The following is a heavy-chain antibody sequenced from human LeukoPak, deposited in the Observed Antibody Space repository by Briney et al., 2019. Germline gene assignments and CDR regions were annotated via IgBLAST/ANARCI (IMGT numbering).Heavy chain of an antibody. CDR2: IRYDGSNK. J-gene: IGHJ6*04. CDR1: GFTFSSYG. D-gene: IGHD6-13*01. Sequence: GGSLRLSCAASGFTFSSYGMHWVRQAPGKGLEWVAFIRYDGSNKYYADSVKGRFTISRDNSKNTLYLQMNSLRAEDTAVYYCAKDLPVYVGSSSPPAMDVWGKGTTVTVSS. CDR3: AKDLPVYVGSSSPPAMDV. V-gene: IGHV3-30*02.